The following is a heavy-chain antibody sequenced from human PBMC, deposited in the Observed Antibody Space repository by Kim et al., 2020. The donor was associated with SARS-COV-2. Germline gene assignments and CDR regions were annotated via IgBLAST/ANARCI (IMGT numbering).Heavy chain of an antibody. CDR3: ARDVYYYDSSGYYLNWFDP. D-gene: IGHD3-22*01. J-gene: IGHJ5*02. V-gene: IGHV4-31*02. Sequence: SRVTLSVDTSKNQFSLKLSSVTAADTAVYYCARDVYYYDSSGYYLNWFDPWGQGTLVTVSS.